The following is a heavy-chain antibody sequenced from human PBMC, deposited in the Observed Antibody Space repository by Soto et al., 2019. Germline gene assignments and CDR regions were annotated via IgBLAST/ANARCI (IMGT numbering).Heavy chain of an antibody. CDR2: IYYSGST. Sequence: SETLSLTCTVSGGSISSSSYYWGWIRQPPGKGLEWIGSIYYSGSTYYNPSLKSRVTMSLATSRNQFSLKLSSVTAADTAVYYCAREGGYFDSSGSGVYHYRGVDVWGQGTTVTVSS. J-gene: IGHJ6*02. CDR1: GGSISSSSYY. D-gene: IGHD3-22*01. CDR3: AREGGYFDSSGSGVYHYRGVDV. V-gene: IGHV4-39*07.